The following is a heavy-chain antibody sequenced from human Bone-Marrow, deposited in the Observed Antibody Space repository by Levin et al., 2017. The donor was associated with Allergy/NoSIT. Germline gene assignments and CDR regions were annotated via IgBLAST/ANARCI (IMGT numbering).Heavy chain of an antibody. V-gene: IGHV1-2*06. CDR3: ARDRDVYDFWSGYYGEGAFDI. D-gene: IGHD3-3*01. J-gene: IGHJ3*02. Sequence: ASVKVSCKASGYTFTGYYMHWVRQAPGQGLEWMGRINPNSGGTNYAQKFQGRVTMTRDTSISTAYMELSRLRSDDTAVYYCARDRDVYDFWSGYYGEGAFDIWGQGTMVTVSS. CDR2: INPNSGGT. CDR1: GYTFTGYY.